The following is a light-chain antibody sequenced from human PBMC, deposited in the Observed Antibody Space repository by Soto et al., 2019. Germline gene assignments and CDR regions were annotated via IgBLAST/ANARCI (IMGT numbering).Light chain of an antibody. Sequence: QSVLTQPPSVSGAPGQRVTISCTGSSSNIGAGYDVHWYQQLPGTAPKLLIYGNSNRPSGVPDRFSGSKSGTSASLAITGLGVGEGADYSSKSYDSTLRGWGVFGGGPRVTVL. CDR2: GNS. CDR1: SSNIGAGYD. J-gene: IGLJ3*02. CDR3: KSYDSTLRGWGV. V-gene: IGLV1-40*01.